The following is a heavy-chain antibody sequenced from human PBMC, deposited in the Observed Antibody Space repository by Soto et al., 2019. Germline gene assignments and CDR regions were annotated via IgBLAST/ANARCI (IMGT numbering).Heavy chain of an antibody. CDR3: ARGGSDYEGSGYYQGHV. J-gene: IGHJ6*02. CDR1: GGTFSSYT. D-gene: IGHD3-22*01. Sequence: QVQLVQSGAEVKKPGSSVKVSCKASGGTFSSYTISWVRQAPGQGLECMGVIVPIFGAEHPQKFQGRVTITADESTNTVFMELRGLRSEDTAVYYCARGGSDYEGSGYYQGHVWGQGTTVTVSS. V-gene: IGHV1-69*12. CDR2: IVPIFGA.